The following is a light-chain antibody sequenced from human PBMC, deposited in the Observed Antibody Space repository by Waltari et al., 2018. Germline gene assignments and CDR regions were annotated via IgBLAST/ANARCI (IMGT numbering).Light chain of an antibody. J-gene: IGKJ5*01. CDR1: QSVSSF. Sequence: EIVLTQSPATLSLSPGDRATLSCRASQSVSSFLAWYQQKPGQAPRLLIYGASNRATGIPARFSGSGSGTDFTLTISSLEPEDFAVYYCQQLKSFLFTFGQGTRLDIK. CDR2: GAS. V-gene: IGKV3-11*01. CDR3: QQLKSFLFT.